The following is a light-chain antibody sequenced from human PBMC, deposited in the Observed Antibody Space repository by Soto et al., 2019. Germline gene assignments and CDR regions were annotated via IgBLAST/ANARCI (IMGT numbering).Light chain of an antibody. V-gene: IGLV2-14*01. CDR1: SSDVGGYNY. CDR3: SSYTSSSTEV. J-gene: IGLJ1*01. Sequence: AVTQPASVSGSPGQSITISCTGTSSDVGGYNYVSWYQQHPGKAPKLMIYDVSNRPSGVSNRFSGSKSGNTASLTISGLQAEDEADYYCSSYTSSSTEVFGTGTKATVL. CDR2: DVS.